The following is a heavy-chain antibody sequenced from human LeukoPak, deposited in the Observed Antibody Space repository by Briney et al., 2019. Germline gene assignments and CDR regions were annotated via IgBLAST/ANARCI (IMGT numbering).Heavy chain of an antibody. D-gene: IGHD4-23*01. CDR1: GGSISSGGYY. CDR3: ARGRKKVVTSPDWFDP. Sequence: PSQTLSLTCTVSGGSISSGGYYWSWIRQHPGKGLEWIGYIYYSGSTYYNPSLKSRVTISVDTSKNQFSLKLSSVTAADTAVYYCARGRKKVVTSPDWFDPWGQGTLVTVSS. CDR2: IYYSGST. V-gene: IGHV4-31*03. J-gene: IGHJ5*02.